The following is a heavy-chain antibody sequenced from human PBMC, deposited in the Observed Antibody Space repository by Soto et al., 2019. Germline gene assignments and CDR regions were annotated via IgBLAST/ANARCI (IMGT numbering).Heavy chain of an antibody. CDR3: ARLEGLATISYYFDF. J-gene: IGHJ4*02. CDR2: IHYRGNT. V-gene: IGHV4-39*01. Sequence: SETLSLTCSVSGDSINSDKYYWGWIRQPPGKGLEWIGSIHYRGNTYYNPSLQTRVTISLDKSKSQFSLKLTSVTAADSAVYFCARLEGLATISYYFDFWGQGALVTVSS. D-gene: IGHD3-9*01. CDR1: GDSINSDKYY.